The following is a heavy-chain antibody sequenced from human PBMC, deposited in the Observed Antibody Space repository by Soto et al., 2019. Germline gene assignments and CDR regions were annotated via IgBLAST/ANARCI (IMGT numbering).Heavy chain of an antibody. Sequence: TGQGLEWMGWMNPNSGNTGYAQKFQGRVTMTRNTSISTAYMELSSLRSEDTAVYYCARPSTTYYDFWSGYYPYYYYYYGMDVWGQGTTVTVSS. CDR3: ARPSTTYYDFWSGYYPYYYYYYGMDV. J-gene: IGHJ6*02. CDR2: MNPNSGNT. D-gene: IGHD3-3*01. V-gene: IGHV1-8*01.